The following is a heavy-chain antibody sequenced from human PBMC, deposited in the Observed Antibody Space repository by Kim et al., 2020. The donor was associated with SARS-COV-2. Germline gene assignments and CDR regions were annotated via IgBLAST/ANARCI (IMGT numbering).Heavy chain of an antibody. Sequence: GGSLRLSCAASGFTFSSYSMNWVRQAPGKGLEWVSSISSSSSYIYYADSVKGRFTISRDNAKNSLYLQMNSLRAEDTAVYYCARDLAREAAGNGPYYYYGMDVWGQGTTVTVSS. CDR2: ISSSSSYI. CDR1: GFTFSSYS. J-gene: IGHJ6*02. CDR3: ARDLAREAAGNGPYYYYGMDV. D-gene: IGHD6-13*01. V-gene: IGHV3-21*01.